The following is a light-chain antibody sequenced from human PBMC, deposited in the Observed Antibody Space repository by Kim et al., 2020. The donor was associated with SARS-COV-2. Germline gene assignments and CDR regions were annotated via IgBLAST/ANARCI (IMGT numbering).Light chain of an antibody. J-gene: IGKJ2*01. CDR1: QSLLYSNGDNY. CDR3: MQTLQTPS. V-gene: IGKV2-28*01. Sequence: DIVMTQSPVSLPVTPGEPASISCRSSQSLLYSNGDNYLSWYLQKPGQSPQLLIYLVSNRASGVPDRFSGSGSGTDFTLKISRVEAEDVGVDFCMQTLQTPSFGQGTKLEI. CDR2: LVS.